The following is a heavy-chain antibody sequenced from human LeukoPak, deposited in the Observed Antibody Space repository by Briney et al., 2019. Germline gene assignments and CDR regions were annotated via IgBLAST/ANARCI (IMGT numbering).Heavy chain of an antibody. J-gene: IGHJ4*02. Sequence: ASVKVSCKASGYTFTGYYMHSVRHAPGQGLEWMGWISAYNGNTNYAQKLQGRVTMTTDTSTSTAYMELRSLRSDDTAVYYCARVRGSIDYWGQGTLVTASS. D-gene: IGHD5-24*01. CDR2: ISAYNGNT. V-gene: IGHV1-18*04. CDR3: ARVRGSIDY. CDR1: GYTFTGYY.